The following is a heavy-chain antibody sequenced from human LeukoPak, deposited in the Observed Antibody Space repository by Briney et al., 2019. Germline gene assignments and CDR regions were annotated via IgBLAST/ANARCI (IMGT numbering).Heavy chain of an antibody. J-gene: IGHJ4*02. CDR3: ARDCSGGSYPDY. Sequence: ASVKVSCKASGYTFSGYYMHWVRQAPGQGLEWMGWINPNSGGTNYAQKFQGRVTMTRDTSISTAYMELSRLRSDDTAVYYCARDCSGGSYPDYWGQGTLVTVSS. CDR1: GYTFSGYY. D-gene: IGHD2-15*01. V-gene: IGHV1-2*02. CDR2: INPNSGGT.